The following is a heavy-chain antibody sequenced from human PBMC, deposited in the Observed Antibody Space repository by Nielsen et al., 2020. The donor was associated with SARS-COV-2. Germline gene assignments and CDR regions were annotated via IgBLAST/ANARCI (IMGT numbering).Heavy chain of an antibody. V-gene: IGHV1-2*04. Sequence: ASVKVSCKASGYIFTGYYMHWVRQAPGQGLEWMGRISPSSGVTKYAQKFQGWVTMTRDTSISTAYMELSRLRSDDTAVYYCAGSWDVWGQGTTVTVSS. CDR3: AGSWDV. CDR2: ISPSSGVT. J-gene: IGHJ6*02. CDR1: GYIFTGYY.